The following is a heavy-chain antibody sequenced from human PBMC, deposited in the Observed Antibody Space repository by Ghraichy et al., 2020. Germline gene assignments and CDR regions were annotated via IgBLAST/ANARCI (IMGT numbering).Heavy chain of an antibody. CDR3: AREAFSTGWSP. CDR1: GYTFTTYS. CDR2: ISVYNGDT. D-gene: IGHD6-19*01. V-gene: IGHV1-18*04. J-gene: IGHJ5*02. Sequence: ASVKVSCKASGYTFTTYSISWVRQAPGQGLEWMGWISVYNGDTNYAQKFQGRVTMTKDTSTSTAYMELRSLRSDDTAVYYCAREAFSTGWSPWGQGTLVTVSS.